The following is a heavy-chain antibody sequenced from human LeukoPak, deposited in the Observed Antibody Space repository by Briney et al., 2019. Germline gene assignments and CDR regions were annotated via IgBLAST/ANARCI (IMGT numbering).Heavy chain of an antibody. CDR2: ISYDGSNK. V-gene: IGHV3-30*18. J-gene: IGHJ4*02. Sequence: PGGSLRLSCAASGFTFSSYSMNWVRQAPGKGLEWVAVISYDGSNKYYADSVKGRFTISRDNSKNTLYLQMNSLRAEDTAVYYCAKEQIGFDYWGQGTLVTVSS. CDR1: GFTFSSYS. CDR3: AKEQIGFDY.